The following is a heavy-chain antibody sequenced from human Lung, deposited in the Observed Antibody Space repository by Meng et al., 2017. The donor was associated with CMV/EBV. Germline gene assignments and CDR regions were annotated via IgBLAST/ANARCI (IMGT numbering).Heavy chain of an antibody. D-gene: IGHD6-6*01. CDR1: GYTFTGYY. J-gene: IGHJ4*02. CDR2: INPDRGGT. Sequence: ASVKVSCKASGYTFTGYYIHWVRQAPGQRLVWMGWINPDRGGTDYPQKFQGRVTMTRDTSISTAYMELTRLTSDDTAVYYCAKAAYSSFARGGYYFDNWGQGTXVTVYS. V-gene: IGHV1-2*02. CDR3: AKAAYSSFARGGYYFDN.